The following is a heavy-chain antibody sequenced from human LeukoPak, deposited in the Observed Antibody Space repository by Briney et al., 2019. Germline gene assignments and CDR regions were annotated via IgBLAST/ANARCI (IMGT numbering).Heavy chain of an antibody. V-gene: IGHV1-18*01. CDR1: GYTFTSYG. J-gene: IGHJ5*02. D-gene: IGHD7-27*01. CDR2: ISAYNGNT. CDR3: ARDFAWGSGGAPIDDNWLDP. Sequence: ASVEVSCTASGYTFTSYGISWVRQAPGQGLEWMGWISAYNGNTNYAQKLQGRATMTTDTSTSTAYIELRSLRFDGTAVYYCARDFAWGSGGAPIDDNWLDPWGQGTLVTVSS.